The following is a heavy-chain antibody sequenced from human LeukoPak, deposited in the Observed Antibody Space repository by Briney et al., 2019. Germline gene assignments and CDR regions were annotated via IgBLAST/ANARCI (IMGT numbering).Heavy chain of an antibody. J-gene: IGHJ6*02. CDR2: ISGDGNLT. CDR1: GFTFSTHW. D-gene: IGHD3-10*01. V-gene: IGHV3-74*01. CDR3: ASLLTPYHGSGGGGMDV. Sequence: GGSLRLSCAASGFTFSTHWMYWVRQAPGRELVWVSRISGDGNLTSYADSVKGRFTISRDNAKDTLYLQMTSLRVEDTAVYSCASLLTPYHGSGGGGMDVWGQGTTVTVSS.